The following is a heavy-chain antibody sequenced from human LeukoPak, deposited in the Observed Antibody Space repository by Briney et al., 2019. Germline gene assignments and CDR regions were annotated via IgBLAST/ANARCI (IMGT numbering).Heavy chain of an antibody. CDR3: ARGCNSCIVGATDLYAFDI. CDR2: IYYSGST. CDR1: GGSISSFY. Sequence: SETLSLTCTVSGGSISSFYWSWIRQPPGKALEWIGYIYYSGSTNKNPSLKSRVTISVDTSKNQFSLKLSSVTAADTAVYYCARGCNSCIVGATDLYAFDIWGQGTMVTVSS. D-gene: IGHD1-26*01. V-gene: IGHV4-59*12. J-gene: IGHJ3*02.